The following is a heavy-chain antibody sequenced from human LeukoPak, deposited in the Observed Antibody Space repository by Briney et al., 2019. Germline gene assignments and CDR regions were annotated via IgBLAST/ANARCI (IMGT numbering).Heavy chain of an antibody. V-gene: IGHV3-53*01. CDR3: VRGTVTAPDF. J-gene: IGHJ4*02. Sequence: PGGSLRLSCAASGFAMSSNYMSWVRQAPGKGLEWVSVIYIVGNTYYADSVKGRFTISRDNSKNTLYLQMNSLRADDTAVYYCVRGTVTAPDFWGQGTLVTVSS. CDR1: GFAMSSNY. D-gene: IGHD4-17*01. CDR2: IYIVGNT.